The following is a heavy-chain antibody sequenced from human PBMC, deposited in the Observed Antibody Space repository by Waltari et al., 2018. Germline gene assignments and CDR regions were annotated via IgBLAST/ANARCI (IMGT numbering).Heavy chain of an antibody. CDR2: IDSGGGT. V-gene: IGHV3-53*02. Sequence: VQLVETGGDVMQRGGSLRVYCVPSGLSFRSNSMSWVRRAPGKGLEWVSTIDSGGGTYYADSVKGRFTISRDTSKDTLYLQLNRLTAEDTAVYYCARPSGFSRHFDYWGRGTLVTVSS. J-gene: IGHJ4*02. CDR3: ARPSGFSRHFDY. CDR1: GLSFRSNS. D-gene: IGHD3-22*01.